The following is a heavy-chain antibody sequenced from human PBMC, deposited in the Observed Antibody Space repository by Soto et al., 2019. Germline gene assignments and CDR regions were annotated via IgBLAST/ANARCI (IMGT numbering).Heavy chain of an antibody. CDR1: GGSISSSSYY. V-gene: IGHV4-39*01. J-gene: IGHJ6*03. Sequence: PSETLSLTCTVSGGSISSSSYYWGWIRQPPGKGLKWIGSIYYSGSTYYNPSLKSRVTISVDTSKNQFSLKLSSVTAADTAVYYCARHKEDDFWSGYRALYYYYYYMDVWGKGTTVTVSS. CDR3: ARHKEDDFWSGYRALYYYYYYMDV. D-gene: IGHD3-3*01. CDR2: IYYSGST.